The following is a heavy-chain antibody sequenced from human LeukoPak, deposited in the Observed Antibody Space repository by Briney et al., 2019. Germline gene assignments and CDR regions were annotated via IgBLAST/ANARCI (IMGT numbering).Heavy chain of an antibody. J-gene: IGHJ3*02. CDR3: ARAKDIVVVPAAVPAGAFDI. CDR2: INPSGGST. D-gene: IGHD2-2*01. Sequence: ASVKVSCKASGYTFTSYYMHWVRQAPGQGLEWMGIINPSGGSTSYAQKFQGRVTITRDTSTSTVYMELSSLRSEDTAVHYCARAKDIVVVPAAVPAGAFDIWGQGTMVTVSS. V-gene: IGHV1-46*01. CDR1: GYTFTSYY.